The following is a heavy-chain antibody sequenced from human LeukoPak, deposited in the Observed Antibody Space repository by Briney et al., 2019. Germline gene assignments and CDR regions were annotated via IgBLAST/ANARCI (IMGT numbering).Heavy chain of an antibody. CDR2: ISGSGGST. CDR3: AKDRSPLWFGGSDAFDI. J-gene: IGHJ3*02. D-gene: IGHD3-10*01. CDR1: GFIFSSYA. Sequence: AGGSLRLSCAASGFIFSSYAMSWVRQAPGKGLEWVSAISGSGGSTYYADSVKGRFTISRDNSKNTLYLQMNSLRAEDTAVYYCAKDRSPLWFGGSDAFDIWGQGTMVTVSS. V-gene: IGHV3-23*01.